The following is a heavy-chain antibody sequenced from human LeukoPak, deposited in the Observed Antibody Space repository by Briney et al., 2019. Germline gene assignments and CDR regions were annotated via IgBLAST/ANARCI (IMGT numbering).Heavy chain of an antibody. CDR3: AGTDSGYSYGAYYFDY. D-gene: IGHD5-18*01. J-gene: IGHJ4*02. CDR2: IYDSGST. CDR1: GGSISSYY. Sequence: PSETLSLTCTGSGGSISSYYWSSIRQPPGKGQEWNGYIYDSGSTNYNPSLKSRVTISVDTSKNQFSLKLSSVTAADTAVYYCAGTDSGYSYGAYYFDYWGQGTLVTVSS. V-gene: IGHV4-59*01.